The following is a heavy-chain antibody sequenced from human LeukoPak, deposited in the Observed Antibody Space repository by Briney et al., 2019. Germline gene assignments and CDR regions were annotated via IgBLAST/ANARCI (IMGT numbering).Heavy chain of an antibody. D-gene: IGHD3-10*01. CDR1: GFTFTTYG. V-gene: IGHV3-30*18. Sequence: PGGSLRLSCAASGFTFTTYGMRWVRQPLGKGLEWVALISFDCGEKYYAESVKGRVTISRDNCKNTLYLQMNSVRVEDTAVYFRAKDVKMFRGPMIMHHCDYWGQGSLVTVSS. J-gene: IGHJ4*02. CDR2: ISFDCGEK. CDR3: AKDVKMFRGPMIMHHCDY.